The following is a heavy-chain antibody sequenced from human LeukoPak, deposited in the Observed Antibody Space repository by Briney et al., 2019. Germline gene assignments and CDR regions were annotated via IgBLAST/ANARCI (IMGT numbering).Heavy chain of an antibody. Sequence: SETLSLTCTVSGASISSSSSYWGWIRQPPGKGLEWIGTIYYSGSTYYNPSLKSRVTISVDTSKNQFSLKVSSVTAADTAVYYCARQSSGWYSGLGYYFDYWGQGTLVTVSS. CDR3: ARQSSGWYSGLGYYFDY. CDR2: IYYSGST. J-gene: IGHJ4*02. CDR1: GASISSSSSY. D-gene: IGHD6-19*01. V-gene: IGHV4-39*01.